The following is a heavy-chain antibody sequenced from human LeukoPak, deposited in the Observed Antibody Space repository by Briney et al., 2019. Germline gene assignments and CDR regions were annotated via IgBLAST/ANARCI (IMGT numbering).Heavy chain of an antibody. CDR3: ARVIRKYSISSDY. CDR2: IKEDGSEK. CDR1: GFTFSSYA. Sequence: PGGSLRLSCAASGFTFSSYAMNWVRRAPGKGLEWVANIKEDGSEKYYVDSVKGRFTISRDNAKNSLYLQMNSLRAEDTAVYYCARVIRKYSISSDYWGQGTLVTVSS. V-gene: IGHV3-7*01. D-gene: IGHD6-13*01. J-gene: IGHJ4*02.